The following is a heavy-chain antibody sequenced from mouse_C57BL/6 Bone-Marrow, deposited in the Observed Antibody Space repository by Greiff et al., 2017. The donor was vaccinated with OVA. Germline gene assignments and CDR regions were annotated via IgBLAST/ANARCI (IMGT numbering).Heavy chain of an antibody. CDR1: GYAFSNSW. Sequence: QVQLQQSGPELVKPGASVKISCKASGYAFSNSWMNWVKQRPGKGLEWIGRIYPGDGDTNYNGKFKGKATLTADKSSSTAYMQLSSLTSEDSAVYFCARLHGYYAMDYWGQGTSVTVSS. CDR3: ARLHGYYAMDY. CDR2: IYPGDGDT. J-gene: IGHJ4*01. V-gene: IGHV1-82*01.